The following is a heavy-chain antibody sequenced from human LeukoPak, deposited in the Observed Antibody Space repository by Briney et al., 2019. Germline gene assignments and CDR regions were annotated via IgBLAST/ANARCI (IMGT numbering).Heavy chain of an antibody. V-gene: IGHV4-59*01. CDR3: ARETAAGRSSLDY. Sequence: SGTLSLTCTVSGGSISSYYWSWIRQPPGKGLEWIGYIYYSGSTDYNPSLKSRVTISVDTSKNQFSLKLSSVTAADTAVYYCARETAAGRSSLDYWGQGTLVTVSS. CDR1: GGSISSYY. CDR2: IYYSGST. J-gene: IGHJ4*02. D-gene: IGHD2-2*01.